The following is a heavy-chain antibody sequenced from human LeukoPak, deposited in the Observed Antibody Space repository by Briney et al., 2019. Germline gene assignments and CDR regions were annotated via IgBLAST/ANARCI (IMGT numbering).Heavy chain of an antibody. CDR3: AKVNYYHPYF. CDR2: IRYDGTNK. CDR1: GFTFSSYG. V-gene: IGHV3-30*02. D-gene: IGHD3-22*01. Sequence: GGSLRLSCAASGFTFSSYGMHWVRQAPGKGLGWVAFIRYDGTNKYFGDSVKGRSTISRDNFQNTLFLQLNSLRVDDTAVYYCAKVNYYHPYFWGQGTLVTVSS. J-gene: IGHJ4*02.